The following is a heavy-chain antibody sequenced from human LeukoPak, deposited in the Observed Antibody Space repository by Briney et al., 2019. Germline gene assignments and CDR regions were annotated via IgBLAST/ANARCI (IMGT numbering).Heavy chain of an antibody. Sequence: PSQTLSLTCTVSGGSISSDDYYWSWIRQSPGKGLEWLGYIFYSGSTYYNPSLESRVTISIDTSKNQFSLKLSPVTAEDTAVYYCARDPRRGLYYFDYWGQGTLVTVSS. CDR1: GGSISSDDYY. J-gene: IGHJ4*02. CDR2: IFYSGST. D-gene: IGHD5-12*01. V-gene: IGHV4-30-4*01. CDR3: ARDPRRGLYYFDY.